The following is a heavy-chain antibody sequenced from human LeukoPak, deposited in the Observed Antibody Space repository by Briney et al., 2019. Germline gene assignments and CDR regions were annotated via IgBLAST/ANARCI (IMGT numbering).Heavy chain of an antibody. V-gene: IGHV3-74*01. CDR3: VRDGVGAPPFDY. Sequence: GGSLRLSCAASGFTFSSHWMHWVRQTPGKGLVWVSRIKSDGSSVDYADSVKGRFTISRDNAKNTPYLQMNSLRAEDMAVYYCVRDGVGAPPFDYWGQGALVTVSS. CDR2: IKSDGSSV. D-gene: IGHD1-26*01. J-gene: IGHJ4*02. CDR1: GFTFSSHW.